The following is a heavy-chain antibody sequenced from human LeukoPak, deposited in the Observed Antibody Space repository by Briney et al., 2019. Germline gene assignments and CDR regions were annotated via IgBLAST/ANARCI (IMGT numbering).Heavy chain of an antibody. D-gene: IGHD3-22*01. Sequence: GASVKVSCKASGYTFTSYGISWVRQAPGQGLEWMGWINTNTGNPTYAQGFTGRFVFSLDTSVSTAYLQISSLKAEDTAVYYCARDRPSITMISYYYYYGMDVWGQGTTVTVSS. CDR2: INTNTGNP. CDR1: GYTFTSYG. J-gene: IGHJ6*02. CDR3: ARDRPSITMISYYYYYGMDV. V-gene: IGHV7-4-1*02.